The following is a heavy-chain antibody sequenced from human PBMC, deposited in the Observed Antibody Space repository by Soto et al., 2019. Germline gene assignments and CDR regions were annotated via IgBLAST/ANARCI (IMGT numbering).Heavy chain of an antibody. V-gene: IGHV3-74*01. CDR3: VREPWGFSGTWYDY. D-gene: IGHD6-13*01. J-gene: IGHJ4*02. Sequence: GGSLRLSCAAPQFSFNNYWLHWVRQVPGKGPAWVSRINHDGSKTEYADSVKGRFTISRDNTKNTLYLQMNSLRVEDTAMYYCVREPWGFSGTWYDYWGQGTLVTVSS. CDR2: INHDGSKT. CDR1: QFSFNNYW.